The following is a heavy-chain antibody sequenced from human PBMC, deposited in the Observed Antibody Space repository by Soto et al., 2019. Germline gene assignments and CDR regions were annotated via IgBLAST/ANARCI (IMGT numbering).Heavy chain of an antibody. V-gene: IGHV5-51*01. Sequence: PGESLKISCKGSGYSFTSYWIGWVRRMPGKGLEWMGITYPGDSDTRYSPSFQGQVTISADKSISTAYLQWSSLKASDTAMYYCARQSGSNYFPEYYGMDVWGQGTTVTVSS. CDR3: ARQSGSNYFPEYYGMDV. CDR1: GYSFTSYW. J-gene: IGHJ6*02. D-gene: IGHD4-4*01. CDR2: TYPGDSDT.